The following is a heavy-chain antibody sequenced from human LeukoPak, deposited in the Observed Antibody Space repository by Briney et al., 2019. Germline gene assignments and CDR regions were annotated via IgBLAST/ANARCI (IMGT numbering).Heavy chain of an antibody. J-gene: IGHJ4*02. CDR1: GFTFSSYS. CDR2: ISSSSSYI. CDR3: ASVVVTVDY. Sequence: GWSLRLCWAASGFTFSSYSMNWVRHAPGKGLKWVSSISSSSSYIYYGDSVKGRFTISRDNAKNSLYLQMNSLRAEDTAVYYCASVVVTVDYWGQGTLVTVSS. V-gene: IGHV3-21*01. D-gene: IGHD2-21*02.